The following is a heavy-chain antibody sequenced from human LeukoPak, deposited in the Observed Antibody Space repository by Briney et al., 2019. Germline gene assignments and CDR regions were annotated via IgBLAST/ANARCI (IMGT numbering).Heavy chain of an antibody. CDR1: GGSISSYY. Sequence: PSETLSLTCTASGGSISSYYWSWIRQPAGKGLEWIGRIYTSGSTNYNPSLKSRVTMSVDTSKNQFSLKLSSVTAADTAVYYCARDQYYYDSSGYYRFDYWGQGTLVTVSS. CDR2: IYTSGST. D-gene: IGHD3-22*01. V-gene: IGHV4-4*07. J-gene: IGHJ4*02. CDR3: ARDQYYYDSSGYYRFDY.